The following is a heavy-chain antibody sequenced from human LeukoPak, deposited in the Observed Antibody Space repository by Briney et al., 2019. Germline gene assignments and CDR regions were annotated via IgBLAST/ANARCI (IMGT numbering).Heavy chain of an antibody. V-gene: IGHV3-66*01. Sequence: GGSLRLSCAASGFTVSSNYMSWVRQAPGKGLEWVSLIYSGGSTYYPDSVKGRFTISRDNSKNTLYLHMNSLRAEDTAVYYCARANSGWSAGYYYYMDVWGKGTTATISS. J-gene: IGHJ6*03. CDR3: ARANSGWSAGYYYYMDV. CDR2: IYSGGST. CDR1: GFTVSSNY. D-gene: IGHD6-19*01.